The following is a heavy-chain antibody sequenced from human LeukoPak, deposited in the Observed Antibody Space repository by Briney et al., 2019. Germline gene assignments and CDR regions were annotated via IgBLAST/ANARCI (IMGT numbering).Heavy chain of an antibody. CDR3: ARESYSSGWYGVVDY. CDR2: INAGNGNT. D-gene: IGHD6-19*01. Sequence: PGASVKVSCKASGYTFTSYAMHWVRQAPGQRLEWMGWINAGNGNTKYSQKFQGRVTITRDTSASTASMELSSLRSEDTAVYYCARESYSSGWYGVVDYWGQGTLVTVSS. J-gene: IGHJ4*02. V-gene: IGHV1-3*01. CDR1: GYTFTSYA.